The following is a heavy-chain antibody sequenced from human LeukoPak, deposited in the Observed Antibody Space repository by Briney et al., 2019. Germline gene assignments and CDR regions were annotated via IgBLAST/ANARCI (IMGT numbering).Heavy chain of an antibody. V-gene: IGHV4-59*01. J-gene: IGHJ4*02. D-gene: IGHD6-13*01. CDR2: IYYAGST. CDR1: GGSINSYY. Sequence: SETLSLTCTVSGGSINSYYWSWIRQPPGKGLEWIGYIYYAGSTNYNPSLKSRVKISVDTSKNQFSLQLSSVTAADTAVYYCARYQRGYSTSFDYWGQGTLVTVSS. CDR3: ARYQRGYSTSFDY.